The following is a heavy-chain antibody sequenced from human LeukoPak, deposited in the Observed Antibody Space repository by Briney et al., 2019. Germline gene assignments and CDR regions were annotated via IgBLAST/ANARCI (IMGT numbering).Heavy chain of an antibody. CDR2: IYYSRST. CDR3: ARGRGGYVFDY. Sequence: PSETLSLTCTVSGGSISSYYWNWIRQPPGKGLERIGYIYYSRSTNYNPSLKSRVTISVDTSKNQFSLKLSSVTAADTAVYYCARGRGGYVFDYWGQGTLVTVSS. CDR1: GGSISSYY. V-gene: IGHV4-59*01. J-gene: IGHJ4*02. D-gene: IGHD5-12*01.